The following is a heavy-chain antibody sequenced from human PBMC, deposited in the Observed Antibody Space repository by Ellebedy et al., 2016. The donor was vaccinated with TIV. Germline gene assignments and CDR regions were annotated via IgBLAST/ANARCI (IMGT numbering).Heavy chain of an antibody. J-gene: IGHJ4*02. CDR3: ARVRYYYGSGHFDY. CDR2: IYSGGST. Sequence: PGGSLRLSCAASGFTVSSNYMSWVRQAPGKGLEWVSVIYSGGSTYYADSVKGRFTISRDNSKNTLYLQMNSLRAEDTAVYYCARVRYYYGSGHFDYWGQGTLVTVSS. V-gene: IGHV3-66*01. D-gene: IGHD3-10*01. CDR1: GFTVSSNY.